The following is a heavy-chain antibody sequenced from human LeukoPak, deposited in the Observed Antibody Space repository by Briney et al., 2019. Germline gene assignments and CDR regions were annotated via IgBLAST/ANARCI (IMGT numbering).Heavy chain of an antibody. J-gene: IGHJ4*02. D-gene: IGHD6-19*01. CDR1: GYTFTAYY. Sequence: EASVKVSCKTSGYTFTAYYIHWLRQAPGQGVEWMGWMNPNSGGTKYAQTFQGRVTLTRDTSISTAYLELSSLTSDDTAVYFCARQGSNSSGWYPVDDWGQGTLVTVSS. V-gene: IGHV1-2*02. CDR3: ARQGSNSSGWYPVDD. CDR2: MNPNSGGT.